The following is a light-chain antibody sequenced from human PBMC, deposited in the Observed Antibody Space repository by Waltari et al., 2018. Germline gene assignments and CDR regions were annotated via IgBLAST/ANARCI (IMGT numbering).Light chain of an antibody. Sequence: ESVLTQSPGTLSLSPGERATLSCRASQTVPSNHLAWYQQRPGQAPWLLIYHASVRVTGIPDRFSGSGSGTDFTLTISRLEPEDFAVYYCQQYGTSPPYTFGHGTKLEIK. V-gene: IGKV3-20*01. CDR3: QQYGTSPPYT. J-gene: IGKJ2*01. CDR1: QTVPSNH. CDR2: HAS.